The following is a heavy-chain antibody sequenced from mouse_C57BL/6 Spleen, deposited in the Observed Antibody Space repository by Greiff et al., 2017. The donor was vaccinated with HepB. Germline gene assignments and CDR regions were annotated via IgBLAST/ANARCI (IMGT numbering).Heavy chain of an antibody. CDR3: ARDAYGSVFDY. J-gene: IGHJ2*01. V-gene: IGHV1-52*01. CDR1: GYTFTSYW. CDR2: IDPSDSET. Sequence: QVQLQQPGAELVRPGSSVKLSCKASGYTFTSYWMHWVKQRPIQGLEWIGNIDPSDSETHYNQKFKDKATLTVDKSSITAYMQLSSLTSEDSAVYYCARDAYGSVFDYWGQGTTLTVSS. D-gene: IGHD1-1*01.